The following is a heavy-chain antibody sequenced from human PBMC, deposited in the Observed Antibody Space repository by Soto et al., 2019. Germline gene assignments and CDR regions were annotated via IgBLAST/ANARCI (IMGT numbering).Heavy chain of an antibody. J-gene: IGHJ4*02. D-gene: IGHD5-12*01. V-gene: IGHV4-30-4*01. Sequence: SETLSLTCTVSGGFISNGDYHWSWIRQPPGKGLEWIGYAYPSGSTYYNASLRSRVTISIDASKNQFSLKLNSVTAADTAVYYCAREGGYDSPHGCWGQGTLVTVSS. CDR2: AYPSGST. CDR3: AREGGYDSPHGC. CDR1: GGFISNGDYH.